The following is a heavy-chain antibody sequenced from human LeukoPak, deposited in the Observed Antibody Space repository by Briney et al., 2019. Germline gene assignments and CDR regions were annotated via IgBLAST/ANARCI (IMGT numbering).Heavy chain of an antibody. CDR3: ARALERFLDAFDI. D-gene: IGHD1-1*01. CDR2: ISGSGGST. V-gene: IGHV3-23*01. Sequence: GGSLRLSCAASGFTFSSYAMSWVRQAPGKGLEWVSAISGSGGSTYYADSVKGRFTISRDNAKNTLYLQMNSLRAEDTAVYYCARALERFLDAFDIWGQGTMVTVSS. J-gene: IGHJ3*02. CDR1: GFTFSSYA.